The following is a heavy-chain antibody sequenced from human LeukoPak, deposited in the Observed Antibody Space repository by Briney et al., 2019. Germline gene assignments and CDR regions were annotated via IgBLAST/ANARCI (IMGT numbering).Heavy chain of an antibody. V-gene: IGHV3-53*01. CDR1: GFTVSSNY. CDR2: IYSGGST. D-gene: IGHD6-13*01. J-gene: IGHJ4*02. Sequence: PGGSLRLSCAASGFTVSSNYMSWVRQAPGKGLEWVSVIYSGGSTYYADSVKGRFTISRDNSKNTLYLQTNSLRAEDTAVYYCAVLGRAGSSWYSYVDYWGQGTLVTVSS. CDR3: AVLGRAGSSWYSYVDY.